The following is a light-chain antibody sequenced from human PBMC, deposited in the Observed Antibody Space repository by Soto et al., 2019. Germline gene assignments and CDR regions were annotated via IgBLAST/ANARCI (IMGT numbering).Light chain of an antibody. CDR1: SSDVGGYNY. J-gene: IGLJ1*01. V-gene: IGLV2-14*01. CDR3: SSYTSSSTLYV. CDR2: DVS. Sequence: QSVLTQPASVSGSPGQSITISCTATSSDVGGYNYVYWYQQHPGKAPKLMIYDVSNRPSGVSNRFSGSKSGNTASLTISGLQAEDEADYYCSSYTSSSTLYVFGTGTKVTVL.